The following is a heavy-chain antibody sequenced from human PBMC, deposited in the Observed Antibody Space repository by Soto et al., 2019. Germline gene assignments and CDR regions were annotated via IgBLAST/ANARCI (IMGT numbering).Heavy chain of an antibody. J-gene: IGHJ1*01. CDR1: GFSFSSYA. CDR2: PSGSDGKT. CDR3: ARWSHLAY. D-gene: IGHD3-3*01. Sequence: GGSLRLSCAASGFSFSSYALSWVRQAPGKGLGWVSTPSGSDGKTCYAESGQGRFSISRGTSQSTLYLQMKSLRADDPAMYDCARWSHLAYWAQGTWVTVSP. V-gene: IGHV3-23*01.